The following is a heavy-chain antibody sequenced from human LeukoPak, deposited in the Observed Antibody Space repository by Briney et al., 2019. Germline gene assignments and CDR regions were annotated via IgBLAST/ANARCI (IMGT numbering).Heavy chain of an antibody. CDR3: ARVAGTRIEYYFDY. D-gene: IGHD2-2*01. Sequence: SETLSLTCTVSGGSISSGGYYWSWIRQPPGKGLEWIGYIYHSGSTYYNPSLKSRVTISVDRSKNQFSLKLSSVTAADTAVYYCARVAGTRIEYYFDYWGQGTLVTVSS. J-gene: IGHJ4*02. CDR1: GGSISSGGYY. V-gene: IGHV4-30-2*01. CDR2: IYHSGST.